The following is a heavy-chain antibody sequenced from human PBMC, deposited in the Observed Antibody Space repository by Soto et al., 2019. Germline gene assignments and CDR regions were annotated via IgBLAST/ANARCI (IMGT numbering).Heavy chain of an antibody. Sequence: GGSLRLSCAASGFTFSSYAMSWVRQAPGKGLEWVSAISGSGGSTYYADSVKGRFTISRDNSKNTLYLQMNSLRAEDTAVYYCAKGTRITMVRGVIPFDYWGQGTLVTVSS. J-gene: IGHJ4*02. CDR1: GFTFSSYA. CDR2: ISGSGGST. D-gene: IGHD3-10*01. V-gene: IGHV3-23*01. CDR3: AKGTRITMVRGVIPFDY.